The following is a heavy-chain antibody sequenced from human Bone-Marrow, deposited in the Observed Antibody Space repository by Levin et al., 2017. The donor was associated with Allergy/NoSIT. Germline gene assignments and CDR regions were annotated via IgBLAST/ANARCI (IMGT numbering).Heavy chain of an antibody. Sequence: PGGSLRLSCVVSDFSFSKAWMSWVRQAPGKGPEWVARIKDKTEGGTTDYAASVKGRFTISRDDSKNTLYLQMNRLKTDDTAVYYCTTLLSRGIFDFWGQGTMVLVSS. CDR3: TTLLSRGIFDF. CDR2: IKDKTEGGTT. D-gene: IGHD3-10*01. J-gene: IGHJ3*01. V-gene: IGHV3-15*01. CDR1: DFSFSKAW.